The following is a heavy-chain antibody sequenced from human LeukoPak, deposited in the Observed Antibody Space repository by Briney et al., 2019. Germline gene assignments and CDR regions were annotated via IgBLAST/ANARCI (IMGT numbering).Heavy chain of an antibody. CDR3: ARLDYYSWAYYFDS. CDR2: FYYTGST. D-gene: IGHD1-26*01. CDR1: GFTFSTYSMN. J-gene: IGHJ4*02. Sequence: GSLRLSCAASGFTFSTYSMNWVRQPPGQGLEWVGNFYYTGSTYYNPSLKSRVTISVDTSKNQFSLTVRSVTAADTAVYYCARLDYYSWAYYFDSWGQGSLVTVSS. V-gene: IGHV4-59*04.